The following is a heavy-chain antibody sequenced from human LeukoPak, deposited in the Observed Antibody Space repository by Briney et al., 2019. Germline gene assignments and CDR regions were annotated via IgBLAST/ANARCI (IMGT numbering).Heavy chain of an antibody. Sequence: AASVKVSCKASGYTFTGYYMHWVRQAPGQGLEWMGRINPNSGGTNYAQKFQGRVTMTRDTSISTVYMELSRLRSDDTAVYYCARDPPRIAAAGTGGDYWGQGTLVTVSS. CDR1: GYTFTGYY. D-gene: IGHD6-13*01. CDR3: ARDPPRIAAAGTGGDY. V-gene: IGHV1-2*06. CDR2: INPNSGGT. J-gene: IGHJ4*02.